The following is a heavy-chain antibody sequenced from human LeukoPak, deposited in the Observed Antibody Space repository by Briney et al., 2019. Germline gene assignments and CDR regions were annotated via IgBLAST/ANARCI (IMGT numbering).Heavy chain of an antibody. V-gene: IGHV3-7*03. Sequence: YPGGSLRLSCAASGFTFSSYWMSWVRQAPGKGLEWVANIKQDGSEKYYVDSVKGRFTISRDNAKNSLYLQMNSLRAEDTAVYYCARGGIVVVTAGDPIDYWGQGTLVTVSS. CDR1: GFTFSSYW. CDR3: ARGGIVVVTAGDPIDY. J-gene: IGHJ4*02. D-gene: IGHD3-22*01. CDR2: IKQDGSEK.